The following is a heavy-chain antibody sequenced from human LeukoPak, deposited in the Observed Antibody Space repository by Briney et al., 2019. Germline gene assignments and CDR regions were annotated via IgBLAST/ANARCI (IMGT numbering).Heavy chain of an antibody. CDR1: GFTFSSYA. Sequence: GGSLRLSCTASGFTFSSYAMHWVRQAPGKGLEWVAVIWYDGSNIYYVYSVKGRFTISRDNSKNTLYLQMNSLRAEDTAVYYCAKATNSYGSGSYYNYYYMDVWSKGTTVTVSS. CDR2: IWYDGSNI. D-gene: IGHD3-10*01. J-gene: IGHJ6*03. CDR3: AKATNSYGSGSYYNYYYMDV. V-gene: IGHV3-33*06.